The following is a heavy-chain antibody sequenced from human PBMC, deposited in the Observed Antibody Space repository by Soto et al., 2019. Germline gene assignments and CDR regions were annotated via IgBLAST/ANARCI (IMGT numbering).Heavy chain of an antibody. CDR2: IYPGDSDT. V-gene: IGHV5-51*01. CDR3: ARHFDVDTAMVTYYYYYGMDV. CDR1: GYSFTSYW. Sequence: GESLKISCKGSGYSFTSYWIGWVRQMPGKGLEWMGIIYPGDSDTRYSPSFQGQVTISADKSISTAYLQWSSLKASDTAMYYCARHFDVDTAMVTYYYYYGMDVWGQGTTVTAP. J-gene: IGHJ6*02. D-gene: IGHD5-18*01.